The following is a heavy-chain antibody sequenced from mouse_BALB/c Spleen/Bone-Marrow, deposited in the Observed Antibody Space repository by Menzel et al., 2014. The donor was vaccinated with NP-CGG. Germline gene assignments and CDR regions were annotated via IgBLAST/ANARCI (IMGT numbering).Heavy chain of an antibody. CDR3: ARTGNCCGSSFDC. CDR1: GYTFTSYV. Sequence: VQLQQSGPELVKPGTSVKMSCKASGYTFTSYVIHWVKQKPGQGLEWIGYINPFNDGTKYNEKFKDKATLTSDKSSNTAYMELSSLTSEDSAVYYCARTGNCCGSSFDCWGQGTTLTVSS. D-gene: IGHD1-1*01. V-gene: IGHV1-14*01. J-gene: IGHJ2*01. CDR2: INPFNDGT.